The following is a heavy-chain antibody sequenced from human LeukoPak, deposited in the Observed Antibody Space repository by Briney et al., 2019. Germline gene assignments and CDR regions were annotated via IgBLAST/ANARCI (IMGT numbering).Heavy chain of an antibody. V-gene: IGHV1-2*02. CDR3: ARVVYYYDSSGYQNAEYFQH. Sequence: ASVKVSCKASGYTFTGYYMHWVRQAPGQGLEWMGWINPNSGGTNYAQKFQGRVTMTRDTSISTAYMELSRPRSDDTAVYYCARVVYYYDSSGYQNAEYFQHWGQGTLVTVSS. CDR2: INPNSGGT. CDR1: GYTFTGYY. D-gene: IGHD3-22*01. J-gene: IGHJ1*01.